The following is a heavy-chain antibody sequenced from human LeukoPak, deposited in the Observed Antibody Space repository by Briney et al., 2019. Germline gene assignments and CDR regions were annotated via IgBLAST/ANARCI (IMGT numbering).Heavy chain of an antibody. CDR2: IFNTGNT. CDR3: ASRPADTTWYGVFDY. V-gene: IGHV4-59*11. J-gene: IGHJ4*02. Sequence: KPSETLFLTCSVSGGSINSHYWSWIRQPPGKRLEWIGYIFNTGNTNYNPSLASRVTMSVDTSRAQFFLRLSPVTAADTAIYYCASRPADTTWYGVFDYWSQGTLVTVSS. CDR1: GGSINSHY. D-gene: IGHD3-10*01.